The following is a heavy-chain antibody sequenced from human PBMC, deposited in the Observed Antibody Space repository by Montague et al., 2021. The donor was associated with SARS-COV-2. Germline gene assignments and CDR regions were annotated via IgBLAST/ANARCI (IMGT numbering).Heavy chain of an antibody. CDR1: GGSISSNN. Sequence: SETLSLTCTVSGGSISSNNWIWIRQPPGTGLELSGYIYYSGSTNYNPSLKSRVTISVDTSKNQFSLKLSSVTAADTAVYYCARDSHYCDSSGHFDYWGQGTLVTVSS. D-gene: IGHD3-22*01. CDR2: IYYSGST. V-gene: IGHV4-59*13. J-gene: IGHJ4*02. CDR3: ARDSHYCDSSGHFDY.